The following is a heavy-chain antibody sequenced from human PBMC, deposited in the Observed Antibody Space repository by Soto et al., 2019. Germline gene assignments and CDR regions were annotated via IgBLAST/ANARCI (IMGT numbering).Heavy chain of an antibody. CDR3: ARDDYGLLTGYYTYY. D-gene: IGHD3-9*01. J-gene: IGHJ4*02. CDR2: ISGDGVTT. CDR1: GFPFSSYW. Sequence: EVQLVESGGDLVQRWGSLRLSCAASGFPFSSYWMHWVRHTPGKGLVWVARISGDGVTTYYADSVTGRFTVSRDNAKNTLSLQISGLRAEDTAVYYCARDDYGLLTGYYTYYCGQGTLLSVSS. V-gene: IGHV3-74*01.